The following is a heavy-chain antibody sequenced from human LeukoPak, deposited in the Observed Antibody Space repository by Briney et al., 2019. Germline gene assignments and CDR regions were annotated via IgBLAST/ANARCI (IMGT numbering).Heavy chain of an antibody. J-gene: IGHJ3*01. V-gene: IGHV3-21*01. CDR1: GFFFSSYG. CDR2: ISRSSRFL. D-gene: IGHD3-10*01. Sequence: GGSLLLSCAASGFFFSSYGMNWVRRAPGKGLEWVSFISRSSRFLYSSDSLKGRLTIYRENDKNSLFLQMDRLRVEDTAVYYCVREDGSGLRAFDVWGQGTMVTVCS. CDR3: VREDGSGLRAFDV.